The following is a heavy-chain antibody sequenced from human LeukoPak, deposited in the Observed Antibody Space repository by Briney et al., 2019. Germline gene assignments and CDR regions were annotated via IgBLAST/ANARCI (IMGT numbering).Heavy chain of an antibody. V-gene: IGHV4-59*11. D-gene: IGHD1-26*01. Sequence: ETLSLTCTVSGDSISSHFWTWIRQPPGKGLEFIGYVYYRGSTYYNTSLKSRVTISVDTSKNQFSLNLNSVTTADTAVYYCARRWATTDYYNVLEPWGQGTLVTVSS. CDR1: GDSISSHF. CDR2: VYYRGST. J-gene: IGHJ5*02. CDR3: ARRWATTDYYNVLEP.